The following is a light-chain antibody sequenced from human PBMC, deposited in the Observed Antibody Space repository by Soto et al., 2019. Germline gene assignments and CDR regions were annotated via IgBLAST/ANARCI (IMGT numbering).Light chain of an antibody. CDR1: SSNIGAGYV. V-gene: IGLV1-40*01. Sequence: QSVLTQPPSVSGAPGQRVTISCTGSSSNIGAGYVVHWYQQLPGAAPKLLIFSDNNRPSGVPDRFSGSKSGTSASLAITGLRAEDEAVYYCASWDDRMGAVIFGRGTKVTVL. CDR2: SDN. J-gene: IGLJ2*01. CDR3: ASWDDRMGAVI.